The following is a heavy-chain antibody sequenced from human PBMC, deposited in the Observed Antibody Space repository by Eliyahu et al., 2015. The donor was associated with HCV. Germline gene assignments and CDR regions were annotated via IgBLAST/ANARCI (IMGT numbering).Heavy chain of an antibody. D-gene: IGHD3-22*01. CDR2: IXYPGNT. J-gene: IGHJ3*02. V-gene: IGHV4-31*03. Sequence: QVQLQESGPGLVKPSQTLSLTCTVSGGSISSNGYYWNWIRQHPGKGLEWIGYIXYPGNTYYNPSLTSRVTISLDTSKNQFSLNLSSVTAADTAVYYCAREMDGSGYSAFDIWGQGTMVIVSS. CDR1: GGSISSNGYY. CDR3: AREMDGSGYSAFDI.